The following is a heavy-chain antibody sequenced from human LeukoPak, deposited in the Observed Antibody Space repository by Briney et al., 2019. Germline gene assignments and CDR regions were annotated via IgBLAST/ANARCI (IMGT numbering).Heavy chain of an antibody. CDR2: IYSGGST. D-gene: IGHD3-22*01. CDR1: GFTVSSNY. J-gene: IGHJ4*02. CDR3: TREAPEGDYYDSSGYGTSY. Sequence: PGGSLRLSCAASGFTVSSNYMSWVRQAPGKGLEWVSVIYSGGSTYYADSVKGRFTISRDNSKNTLYLQMNSLRAEDTAVYYCTREAPEGDYYDSSGYGTSYWGQGTLVTVSS. V-gene: IGHV3-66*01.